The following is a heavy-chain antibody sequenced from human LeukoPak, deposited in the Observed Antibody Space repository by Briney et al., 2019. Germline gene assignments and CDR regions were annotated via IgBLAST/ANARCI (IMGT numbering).Heavy chain of an antibody. CDR3: ARQGDGFKTANFDY. Sequence: SETLSLTCTVSGGSISGYYWSWIRQPPGKGLELIGYIYYSGSTNYNPSLKSRVTISVDTSKNQFSLKLSSVTAADTAVYFCARQGDGFKTANFDYWGQGTLVTVSS. V-gene: IGHV4-59*08. CDR2: IYYSGST. CDR1: GGSISGYY. D-gene: IGHD5-24*01. J-gene: IGHJ4*02.